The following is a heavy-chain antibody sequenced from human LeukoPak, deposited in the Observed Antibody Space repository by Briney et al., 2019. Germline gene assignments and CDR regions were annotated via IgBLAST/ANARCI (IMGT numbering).Heavy chain of an antibody. D-gene: IGHD6-19*01. V-gene: IGHV4-38-2*01. CDR3: ARLPHLSSGWFDP. CDR2: IYHSGST. Sequence: SATLSLTCAVSGYSISSGYYWGWIRQPPGKGLEWIGNIYHSGSTYYNPSLKSRVTISVDTSKNQFSLKLSSVTAADTAVYYCARLPHLSSGWFDPWGQGTLVTVSS. J-gene: IGHJ5*02. CDR1: GYSISSGYY.